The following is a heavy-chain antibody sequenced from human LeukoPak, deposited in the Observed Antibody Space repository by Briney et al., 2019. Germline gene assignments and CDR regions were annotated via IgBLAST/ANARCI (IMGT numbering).Heavy chain of an antibody. CDR1: GYSISSGYY. CDR2: IYHSGST. V-gene: IGHV4-38-2*02. CDR3: ARDAAGTLSFDY. D-gene: IGHD6-19*01. J-gene: IGHJ4*02. Sequence: SGTLSLTCAVSGYSISSGYYWGWIRQPPGKGLEWIGSIYHSGSTYYNPSLKSRVTISVDTSKNQFSLKLSSVTAADTAVYYCARDAAGTLSFDYWGQGTLVTVSS.